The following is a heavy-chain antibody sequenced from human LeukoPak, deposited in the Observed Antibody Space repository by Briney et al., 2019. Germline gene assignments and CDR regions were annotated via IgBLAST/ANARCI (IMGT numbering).Heavy chain of an antibody. J-gene: IGHJ4*02. CDR1: GYTFTSYG. Sequence: GASVKVSCKASGYTFTSYGISWVRQAPGQGLEWMGWISAYNGNTNYAQKLQGRVTMTTDTSTSTAYMELRSLRSDDTAVYYCARARGGGSNPNLNDYWDQGTLVTVSS. CDR3: ARARGGGSNPNLNDY. V-gene: IGHV1-18*01. CDR2: ISAYNGNT. D-gene: IGHD2-15*01.